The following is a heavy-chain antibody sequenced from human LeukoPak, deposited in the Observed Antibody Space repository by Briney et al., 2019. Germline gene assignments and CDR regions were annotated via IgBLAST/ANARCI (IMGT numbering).Heavy chain of an antibody. CDR1: GFSFSNVW. CDR3: TTAWWEIPAATIPYYYYMDV. Sequence: GGSLRLSCVASGFSFSNVWMSWVRQAPGKGLEWVGRIKSKADGGTADYAASVKGRFTISRDDSKNTLYLQMNSLKTEDTAVYYCTTAWWEIPAATIPYYYYMDVWGKGTTVTVSS. V-gene: IGHV3-15*01. D-gene: IGHD2-2*01. J-gene: IGHJ6*03. CDR2: IKSKADGGTA.